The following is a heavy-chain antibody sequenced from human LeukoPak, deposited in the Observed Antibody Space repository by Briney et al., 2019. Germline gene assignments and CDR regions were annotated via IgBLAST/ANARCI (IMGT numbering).Heavy chain of an antibody. J-gene: IGHJ4*02. Sequence: PSETLSLTCAVYGGSFSGYYWGWIRQPPGKGLEWIGEINHSGSTNYNPSLKSRVTISVDTSKNQFSLKLSSVTAADTAVYYCARGPHYDSSGYYYFDYWGQGTLVTVSS. CDR1: GGSFSGYY. D-gene: IGHD3-22*01. V-gene: IGHV4-34*01. CDR2: INHSGST. CDR3: ARGPHYDSSGYYYFDY.